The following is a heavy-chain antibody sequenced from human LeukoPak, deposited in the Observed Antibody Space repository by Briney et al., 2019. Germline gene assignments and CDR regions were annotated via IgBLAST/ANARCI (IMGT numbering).Heavy chain of an antibody. Sequence: SETLSLTCTVSGGSISSGSYYWSWIRQPAGKGLEWIGRVYSSGSTDYNPSLKSRLSISVDTSKIQFSLRLSSVTVADTAVYYCVRIEYSSSIDYWGQGTLVTVSS. CDR1: GGSISSGSYY. CDR3: VRIEYSSSIDY. J-gene: IGHJ4*02. CDR2: VYSSGST. D-gene: IGHD6-6*01. V-gene: IGHV4-61*02.